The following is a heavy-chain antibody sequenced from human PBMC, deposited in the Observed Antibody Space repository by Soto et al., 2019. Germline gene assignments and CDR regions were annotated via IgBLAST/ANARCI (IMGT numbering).Heavy chain of an antibody. Sequence: PGGSLRLSCAASGFTFRRLTMNWVRQAPGKGLEWVSTISSNSAYIYYTDALRGRFTISRDNAKNSLHLQMNSLRAEDTAVYYCTRDASRDSSARGWFDPWGPGTLVTVSS. CDR3: TRDASRDSSARGWFDP. D-gene: IGHD6-13*01. CDR1: GFTFRRLT. CDR2: ISSNSAYI. V-gene: IGHV3-21*01. J-gene: IGHJ5*02.